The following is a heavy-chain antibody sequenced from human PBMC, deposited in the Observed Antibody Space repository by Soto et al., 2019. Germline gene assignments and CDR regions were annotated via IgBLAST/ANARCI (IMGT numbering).Heavy chain of an antibody. CDR3: ARGQRFPDSFDP. CDR2: IYSSGGT. CDR1: GSALSGYY. D-gene: IGHD3-3*01. V-gene: IGHV4-4*07. Sequence: SETLSLTCTVSGSALSGYYWTWIRQPAGKGLEWIGRIYSSGGTKYNPSLKSRVDMSLDMSKNLFSLRLNSVTAADTAVHYCARGQRFPDSFDPWGQGTLVTVSS. J-gene: IGHJ5*02.